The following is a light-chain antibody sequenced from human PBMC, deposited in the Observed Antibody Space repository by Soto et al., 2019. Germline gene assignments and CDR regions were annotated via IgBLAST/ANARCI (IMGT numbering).Light chain of an antibody. J-gene: IGLJ1*01. Sequence: QSALTQPASVSGSPGQSITISCTGTSSDVGGYNYVSWYQQHPGKAPKFMIYDVSSRPSGVSNRFSGSKSGNTASLTISGLQAEDEADYYCCSYTTSNTRQIVFGTGTMLTVL. CDR2: DVS. V-gene: IGLV2-14*03. CDR1: SSDVGGYNY. CDR3: CSYTTSNTRQIV.